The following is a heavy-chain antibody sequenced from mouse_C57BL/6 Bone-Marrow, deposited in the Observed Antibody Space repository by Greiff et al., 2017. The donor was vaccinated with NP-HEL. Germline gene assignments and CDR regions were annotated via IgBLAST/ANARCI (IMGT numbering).Heavy chain of an antibody. Sequence: EVKLQESGPGLVKPSQSLSLTCSVTGYSITSGYYWNWIRQFPGNKLEWMGYISYDGSNNYNPSLKNRISITRDTSKNQFFLKLNSVTTEDTATYYCARYWEGDYWGQGTTLTVSS. J-gene: IGHJ2*01. D-gene: IGHD4-1*01. V-gene: IGHV3-6*01. CDR3: ARYWEGDY. CDR2: ISYDGSN. CDR1: GYSITSGYY.